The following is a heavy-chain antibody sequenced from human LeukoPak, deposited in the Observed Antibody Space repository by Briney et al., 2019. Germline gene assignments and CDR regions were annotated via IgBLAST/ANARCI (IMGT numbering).Heavy chain of an antibody. CDR3: ARAGAYCGGDCYPALDY. CDR1: GYTFTYRY. Sequence: ASVKVSCKASGYTFTYRYLHWVRQAPGQALEWMGWITPFNGNTNYAQKFQDRVTITRDRSMSTVYMELSSLRSEDTAVYYCARAGAYCGGDCYPALDYWGQGTLVTVSS. D-gene: IGHD2-21*02. CDR2: ITPFNGNT. J-gene: IGHJ4*02. V-gene: IGHV1-45*02.